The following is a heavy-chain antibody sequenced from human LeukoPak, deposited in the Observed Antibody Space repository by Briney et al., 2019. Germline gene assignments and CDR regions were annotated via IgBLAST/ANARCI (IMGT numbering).Heavy chain of an antibody. J-gene: IGHJ4*02. V-gene: IGHV3-20*04. CDR2: ISWNSGSI. D-gene: IGHD1-26*01. CDR3: ARERVGSYYFDY. Sequence: GGALRLSCAASGITFSSYGMSWVRQAPGKGLEWVSGISWNSGSIGYADSVKGRFTISRDNAKNSLYLQMNSLRAEDTAVYYCARERVGSYYFDYWGQGTLVTVSS. CDR1: GITFSSYG.